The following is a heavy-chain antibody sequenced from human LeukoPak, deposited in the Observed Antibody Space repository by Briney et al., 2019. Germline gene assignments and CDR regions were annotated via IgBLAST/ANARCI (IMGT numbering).Heavy chain of an antibody. V-gene: IGHV4-59*12. J-gene: IGHJ5*02. D-gene: IGHD3-10*01. Sequence: SETLSLTCTVSGGSISSYYWSWIRQPPGKGLEWIGYIYYSGSTNYNPSLKSRVTISVDTSKNQFSLKLSSVTAADTAVYYCARWDVVRGLFDPWGQGTLVTVSS. CDR2: IYYSGST. CDR1: GGSISSYY. CDR3: ARWDVVRGLFDP.